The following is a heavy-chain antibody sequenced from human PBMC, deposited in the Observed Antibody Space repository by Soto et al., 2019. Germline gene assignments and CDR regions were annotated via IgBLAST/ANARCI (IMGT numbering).Heavy chain of an antibody. CDR1: GYNFATYW. V-gene: IGHV5-51*01. D-gene: IGHD4-17*01. CDR2: IYPGDSDS. CDR3: VSHGFYGDYASNYFVP. J-gene: IGHJ5*02. Sequence: GESLKISCEGFGYNFATYWIAWVRQMPGKGLEYMGIIYPGDSDSRYSPSFQGQVTFSADKSISTPYMQWSSLKASYTAMYYCVSHGFYGDYASNYFVPRGQGTLVTVSS.